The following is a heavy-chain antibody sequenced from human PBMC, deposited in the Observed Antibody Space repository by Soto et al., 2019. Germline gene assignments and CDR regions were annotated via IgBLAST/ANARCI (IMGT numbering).Heavy chain of an antibody. J-gene: IGHJ6*02. CDR2: IKADGTEK. CDR3: VTAVRGYNANGDL. CDR1: GFTFSSYW. D-gene: IGHD5-12*01. V-gene: IGHV3-7*03. Sequence: GGSLRLSCVGSGFTFSSYWMGWVRQTPGKGLEWVATIKADGTEKYYVDSVKGRFTFSRDNAKTSVYLEMNSLRAEDAAVYYCVTAVRGYNANGDLWGQGTTVTVSS.